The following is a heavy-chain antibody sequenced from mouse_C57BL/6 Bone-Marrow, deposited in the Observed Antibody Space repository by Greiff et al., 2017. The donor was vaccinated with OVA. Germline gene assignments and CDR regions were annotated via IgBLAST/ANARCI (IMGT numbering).Heavy chain of an antibody. D-gene: IGHD1-1*01. CDR1: GYTFTSYG. J-gene: IGHJ3*01. Sequence: VQLKESGAELARPGASVKLSCKASGYTFTSYGISWVKQRTGQGLEWIGEIYPRSGNTYYNEKFKGKATLTADKSSSTAYMELRSLTSEDSAVYFCAREGGSSSAWFAYWGQGTLVTVSA. CDR2: IYPRSGNT. CDR3: AREGGSSSAWFAY. V-gene: IGHV1-81*01.